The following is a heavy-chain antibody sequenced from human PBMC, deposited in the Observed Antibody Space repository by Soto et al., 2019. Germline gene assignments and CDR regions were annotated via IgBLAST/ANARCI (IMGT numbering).Heavy chain of an antibody. J-gene: IGHJ4*02. CDR1: GGSFSGYY. CDR2: INHSGST. CDR3: ARGSRIAAQYWNFDY. V-gene: IGHV4-34*01. D-gene: IGHD6-13*01. Sequence: SETLSLTCAVYGGSFSGYYWSWIRQPPGKGLEWIGEINHSGSTNYNPSLKSRVTISVDTSKNQFSLKLSSVTAADTAVYYCARGSRIAAQYWNFDYWGQGTLVTVSS.